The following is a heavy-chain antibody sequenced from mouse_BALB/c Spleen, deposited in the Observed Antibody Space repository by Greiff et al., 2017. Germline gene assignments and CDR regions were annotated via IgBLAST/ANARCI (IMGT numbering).Heavy chain of an antibody. J-gene: IGHJ2*01. CDR2: IAPRSGST. CDR1: GYTFTSYW. Sequence: DLVKPVASVKLSCKASGYTFTSYWINWIKQRPGQGLEWIGRIAPRSGSTYYNEMFKGKATLTVDTSSSTAYIQLSSLSSEDSAVYACAWGYYRYDGGGFDYWGQGTTLTVSS. V-gene: IGHV1S41*01. D-gene: IGHD2-14*01. CDR3: AWGYYRYDGGGFDY.